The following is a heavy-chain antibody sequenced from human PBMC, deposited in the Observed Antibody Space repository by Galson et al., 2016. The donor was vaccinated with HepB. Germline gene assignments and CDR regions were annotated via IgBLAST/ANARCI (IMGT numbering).Heavy chain of an antibody. Sequence: SLRLSCAASGFTFSSSAMNWVRQAPGKGLEWLSHISGGSSTIYYADSVKGRFTISRDNSKNTLYLQMNSLRAEDTAVYYCARRAATYDSSGYYYGADGDYWGQGTLVTVSS. V-gene: IGHV3-48*01. CDR2: ISGGSSTI. J-gene: IGHJ4*02. CDR3: ARRAATYDSSGYYYGADGDY. CDR1: GFTFSSSA. D-gene: IGHD3-22*01.